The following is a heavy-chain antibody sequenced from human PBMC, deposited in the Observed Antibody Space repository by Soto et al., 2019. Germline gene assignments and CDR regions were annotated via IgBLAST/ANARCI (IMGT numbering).Heavy chain of an antibody. J-gene: IGHJ4*03. Sequence: PGESLKIPCKGSGYSFAGYWITWVRQKPGKGLEWMGRIDPSDSQTYYSPSFRGHVTISATKSITTVFLQWSSLRASDTAMYYCARQIYGSDTGPNFQYYFDSWGQGTPVTVSS. V-gene: IGHV5-10-1*01. CDR3: ARQIYGSDTGPNFQYYFDS. CDR2: IDPSDSQT. D-gene: IGHD5-18*01. CDR1: GYSFAGYW.